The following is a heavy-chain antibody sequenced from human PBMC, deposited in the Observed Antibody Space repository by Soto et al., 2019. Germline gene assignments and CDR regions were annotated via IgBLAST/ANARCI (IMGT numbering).Heavy chain of an antibody. CDR3: AKGEYYDILTGYPGPSNYFDY. CDR1: GFTFSSYA. J-gene: IGHJ4*02. D-gene: IGHD3-9*01. CDR2: ISGSGGST. V-gene: IGHV3-23*01. Sequence: PGGSLRLSCAASGFTFSSYAMSWVRQAPGKGLEWVSAISGSGGSTYYADSVKGRFTISRDNSKNTLYLQMNSLRAEDTAVYYCAKGEYYDILTGYPGPSNYFDYWGQGTLVTVSS.